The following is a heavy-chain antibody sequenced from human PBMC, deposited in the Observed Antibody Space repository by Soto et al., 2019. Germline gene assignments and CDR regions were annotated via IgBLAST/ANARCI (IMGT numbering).Heavy chain of an antibody. J-gene: IGHJ3*02. V-gene: IGHV1-18*04. Sequence: ASVKVSCKASGYIFTSYGISWVRQAPGQGLEWMGWISAYNGNTNYAQKLQGRVTMTTDTSTSTAYMELRSLRSDDTAVYYCALFTYYYDSSGYYWSAFDIWGQGTMVTVSS. D-gene: IGHD3-22*01. CDR1: GYIFTSYG. CDR2: ISAYNGNT. CDR3: ALFTYYYDSSGYYWSAFDI.